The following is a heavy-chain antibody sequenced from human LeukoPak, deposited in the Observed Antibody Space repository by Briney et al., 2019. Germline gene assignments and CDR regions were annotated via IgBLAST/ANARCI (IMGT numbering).Heavy chain of an antibody. J-gene: IGHJ3*02. V-gene: IGHV3-74*01. CDR3: ARDVKGYCSGGSCYPDAFDI. D-gene: IGHD2-15*01. CDR1: GFTFSGSA. Sequence: GGSLRLSCAASGFTFSGSAMHWVRQAPGKGLVWVSRINSDGSSTSYADSVKGRFTISRDNAKNTLYLQMNSLRAEDTAVYYCARDVKGYCSGGSCYPDAFDIWGQGTMVTVSS. CDR2: INSDGSST.